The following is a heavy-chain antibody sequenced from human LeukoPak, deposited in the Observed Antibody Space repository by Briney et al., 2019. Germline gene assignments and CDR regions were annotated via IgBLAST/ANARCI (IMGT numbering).Heavy chain of an antibody. CDR2: IYYSGST. D-gene: IGHD4-11*01. CDR1: GGSLSSYY. V-gene: IGHV4-59*01. Sequence: SETLSLTCTVSGGSLSSYYWSWIRQPPGKGLEWIGYIYYSGSTNYNPSLKSRVTISVDTSKNQFSLKLSSVTAADTAVYYCARGDYSNYYGGNWFDPWGQGTLVTVSS. CDR3: ARGDYSNYYGGNWFDP. J-gene: IGHJ5*02.